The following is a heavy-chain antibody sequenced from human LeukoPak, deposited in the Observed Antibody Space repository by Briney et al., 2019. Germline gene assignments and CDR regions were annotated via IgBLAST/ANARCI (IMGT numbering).Heavy chain of an antibody. J-gene: IGHJ4*02. V-gene: IGHV4-59*08. D-gene: IGHD3-22*01. CDR3: ARLDSSGYHSDY. CDR2: IYYSGSA. CDR1: GGSISNYY. Sequence: SETLSLTCTVSGGSISNYYWSWIRQPPGKGLEWIGYIYYSGSANYNPSLKSRVTISVDTSKNQFSLKLSSVTAADTAVYYCARLDSSGYHSDYWGQGTLVTVSS.